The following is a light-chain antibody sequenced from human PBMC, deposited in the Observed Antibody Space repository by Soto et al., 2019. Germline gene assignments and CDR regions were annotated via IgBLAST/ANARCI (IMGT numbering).Light chain of an antibody. CDR1: QSLLYENGYTY. Sequence: DIVMTQSPLSLPVTPGEPASISCRSSQSLLYENGYTYFDWYVQKPGQPPQLLIYLGSNRPSGVPDRFSGSVSGTDFTLKISSVETEDVVVYDCMQALKPQYTFGQGTKLEIK. CDR3: MQALKPQYT. V-gene: IGKV2-28*01. J-gene: IGKJ2*01. CDR2: LGS.